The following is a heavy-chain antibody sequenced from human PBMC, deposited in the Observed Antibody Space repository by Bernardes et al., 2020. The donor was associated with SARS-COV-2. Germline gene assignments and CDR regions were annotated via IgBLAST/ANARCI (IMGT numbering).Heavy chain of an antibody. J-gene: IGHJ3*01. CDR1: GFTFSSYW. D-gene: IGHD5-18*01. CDR2: IKGDGSQI. CDR3: ARDGYSREGHNQAYDL. V-gene: IGHV3-7*01. Sequence: GGSLRLSCAASGFTFSSYWMSWVRQAPGKGLEWVANIKGDGSQISSADSVKGRFTISRDNANNILYLQMNNLRPEDTAVYFCARDGYSREGHNQAYDLWGQGTMVTVSS.